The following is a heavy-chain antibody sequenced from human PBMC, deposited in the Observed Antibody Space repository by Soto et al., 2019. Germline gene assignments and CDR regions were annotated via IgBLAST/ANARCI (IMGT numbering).Heavy chain of an antibody. CDR3: ARGLNGYSHYFDY. CDR2: INAGNGNT. D-gene: IGHD5-18*01. V-gene: IGHV1-3*01. CDR1: GYTFTSYA. J-gene: IGHJ4*02. Sequence: QVQLVQSGTEVKKPGASVKVSCKASGYTFTSYAMHWVRQAPGQRLEWMGWINAGNGNTKYSQKFQGRVTITRDTSASTDYMELSSLSSEDTAVYYCARGLNGYSHYFDYWGQGTLVTVSS.